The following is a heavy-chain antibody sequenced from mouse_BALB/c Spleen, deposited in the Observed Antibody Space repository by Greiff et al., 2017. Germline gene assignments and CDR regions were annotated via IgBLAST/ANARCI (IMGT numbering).Heavy chain of an antibody. V-gene: IGHV2-4-1*01. Sequence: QVQLKESGPGLVQPSQSLSITCTVSGFSLTSYGVHWVRQSPGKGLEWLGVIWSGGSTDYNAAFISRLSISKDNSKSQVFFKMNSLQADDTAIYYCARKGGYRYDDGYYFDYWGQGTTLTVSS. CDR1: GFSLTSYG. J-gene: IGHJ2*01. CDR2: IWSGGST. D-gene: IGHD2-14*01. CDR3: ARKGGYRYDDGYYFDY.